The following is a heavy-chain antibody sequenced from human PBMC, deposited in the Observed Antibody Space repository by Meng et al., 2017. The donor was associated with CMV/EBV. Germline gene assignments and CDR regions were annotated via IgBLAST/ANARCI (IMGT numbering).Heavy chain of an antibody. CDR1: GGSISSSSSY. CDR3: ASIVGAQDY. Sequence: RLQLQESGPGLVKPSATLSLTCTVSGGSISSSSSYWGWIRQPPGKGLEWIGSIYYSGSTYYNPSLKSRVTISVDTSKNQFSLKLSSVTAADTAVYYCASIVGAQDYWGQGTLVTVSS. D-gene: IGHD1-26*01. CDR2: IYYSGST. V-gene: IGHV4-39*06. J-gene: IGHJ4*02.